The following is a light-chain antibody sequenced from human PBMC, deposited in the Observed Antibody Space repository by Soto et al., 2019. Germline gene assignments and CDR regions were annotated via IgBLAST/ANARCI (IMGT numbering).Light chain of an antibody. V-gene: IGLV2-8*01. CDR2: EVS. J-gene: IGLJ2*01. CDR3: ASWDDRLGAVI. CDR1: SSDVGGYNY. Sequence: QSALTQPPSASGSPGQSVTISCTGTSSDVGGYNYVSWYQQHPGKAPKLMIYEVSKRPSGVPDRFSGSKSGNTASLTVSGLQAEDEADYYCASWDDRLGAVIFGGGTKVTVL.